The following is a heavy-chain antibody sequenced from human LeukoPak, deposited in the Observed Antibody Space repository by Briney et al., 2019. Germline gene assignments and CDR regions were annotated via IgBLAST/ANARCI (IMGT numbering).Heavy chain of an antibody. J-gene: IGHJ4*02. V-gene: IGHV1-24*01. CDR1: GYTPTEVS. CDR3: APRASVGESTGGFDY. Sequence: ASEKASWKVSGYTPTEVSMHWVRQAPGKGSERVGGVDPEDDETVYAQKFQGRVTTTEDSTTDTAYMEVSSLTSEDTAVYYCAPRASVGESTGGFDYWGQGTLVTVSS. D-gene: IGHD1-26*01. CDR2: VDPEDDET.